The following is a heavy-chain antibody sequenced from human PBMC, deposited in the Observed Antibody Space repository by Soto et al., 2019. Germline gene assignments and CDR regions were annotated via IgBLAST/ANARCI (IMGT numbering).Heavy chain of an antibody. CDR2: IIPIFGTA. J-gene: IGHJ4*02. D-gene: IGHD6-13*01. V-gene: IGHV1-69*13. Sequence: SVKVSCKASGGTFSSYAISWVRQAPGQGLEWMGGIIPIFGTANYAQKFQGRGTITADESTSTAYMELSSLRSEDTAVYYCARDVAAAGTRYFDYRGQGTLVTVSS. CDR1: GGTFSSYA. CDR3: ARDVAAAGTRYFDY.